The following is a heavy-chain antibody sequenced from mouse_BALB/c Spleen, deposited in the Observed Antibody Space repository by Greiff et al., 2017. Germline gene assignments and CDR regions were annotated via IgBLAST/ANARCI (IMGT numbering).Heavy chain of an antibody. V-gene: IGHV5-17*02. Sequence: EVKLVESGGGLVQPGGSRKLSCAASGFTFSSFGMHWVRQAPEKGLEWVAYISSGSSTIYYADTVKGRFTISRDNPKNTLFLQMTSLRSEDTAMYYCARIHLHRAMDYWGQGTSVTVSS. CDR3: ARIHLHRAMDY. J-gene: IGHJ4*01. CDR1: GFTFSSFG. CDR2: ISSGSSTI. D-gene: IGHD2-1*01.